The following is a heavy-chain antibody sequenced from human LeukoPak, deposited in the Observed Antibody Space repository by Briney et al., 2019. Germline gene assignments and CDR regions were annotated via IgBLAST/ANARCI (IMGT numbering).Heavy chain of an antibody. D-gene: IGHD1-26*01. V-gene: IGHV4-34*01. CDR1: GGSFSGYY. CDR2: INHSGST. J-gene: IGHJ3*02. Sequence: SETLSLTCAVYGGSFSGYYWSWIRQPPGKGLEWIGEINHSGSTNYNPSLKSRVTISVDTSKNQFSLKLSSVTAADTAAYYCARAYFGSYHAFDIWGQGTMVTVSS. CDR3: ARAYFGSYHAFDI.